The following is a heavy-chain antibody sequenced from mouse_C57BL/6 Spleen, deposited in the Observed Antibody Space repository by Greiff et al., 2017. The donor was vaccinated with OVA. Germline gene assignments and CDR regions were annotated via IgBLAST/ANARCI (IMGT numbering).Heavy chain of an antibody. CDR3: ARYTTVVASFDY. CDR2: IRNKANGYTT. CDR1: GFTFTDYY. V-gene: IGHV7-3*01. D-gene: IGHD1-1*01. J-gene: IGHJ2*01. Sequence: EVQGVESGGGLVQPGGSLSLSCAASGFTFTDYYMSWVRQPPGKALEWLGFIRNKANGYTTEYSASVKGRFTIPRDNSQSILYLQMNALRAEDSATYYCARYTTVVASFDYWGQGTTLTVSS.